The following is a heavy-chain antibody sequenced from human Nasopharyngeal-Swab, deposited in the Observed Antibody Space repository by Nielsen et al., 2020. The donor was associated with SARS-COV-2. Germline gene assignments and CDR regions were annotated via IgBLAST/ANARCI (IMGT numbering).Heavy chain of an antibody. D-gene: IGHD3-10*01. V-gene: IGHV3-7*01. CDR2: IKQDGSEK. CDR3: ARDSGAYGSGEIDY. J-gene: IGHJ4*02. Sequence: WIRQPPGKGLEWVANIKQDGSEKYYADSVKGRFTISRDNSKNTLYLQMNSLRAEDTAVYYCARDSGAYGSGEIDYWGQGTLVTVSS.